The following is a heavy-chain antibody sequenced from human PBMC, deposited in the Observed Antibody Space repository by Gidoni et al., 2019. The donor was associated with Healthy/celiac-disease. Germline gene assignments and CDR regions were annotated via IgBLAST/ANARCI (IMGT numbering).Heavy chain of an antibody. CDR1: GFTFSSYG. CDR3: ARGGRDSSGWYAFDY. J-gene: IGHJ4*02. D-gene: IGHD6-19*01. V-gene: IGHV3-33*01. CDR2: IWYDGSNK. Sequence: QVQLVESGGGVVQPGRSLRISCAASGFTFSSYGMQWVRQAPGKGLEWVAVIWYDGSNKYYADSVKGRFTISRDNSKNTLYLQMNSLRAEDTAVYYCARGGRDSSGWYAFDYWGQGTLVTVSS.